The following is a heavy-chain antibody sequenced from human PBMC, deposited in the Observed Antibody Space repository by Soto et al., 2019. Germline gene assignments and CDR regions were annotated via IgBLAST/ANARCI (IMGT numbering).Heavy chain of an antibody. CDR1: GGSISSGGYY. V-gene: IGHV4-31*03. J-gene: IGHJ4*02. D-gene: IGHD3-22*01. CDR3: ARETYLYDSSGYYDY. CDR2: IHYSGSN. Sequence: SETLSLTCTVSGGSISSGGYYWNWIRQHPGKGLEWIGYIHYSGSNYYNPSLKSRVTMSTDTSKNQFSLKLSSVTAADTAVYYCARETYLYDSSGYYDYWGPGTLVTVYS.